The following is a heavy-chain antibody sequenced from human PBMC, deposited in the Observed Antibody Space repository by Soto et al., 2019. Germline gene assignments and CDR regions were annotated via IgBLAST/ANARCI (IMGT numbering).Heavy chain of an antibody. V-gene: IGHV1-69*05. CDR2: IVPNIGTV. J-gene: IGHJ4*02. Sequence: SVKVSCKDSGGTLSTFINYPINWVRQAPGQGLEWMGGIVPNIGTVNYAQKFQGRVTITTDKSTGTAYMELSNLRSEDSALYYCARRDTSGFLRYFDNWGQGTLVTVSS. CDR3: ARRDTSGFLRYFDN. D-gene: IGHD3-3*01. CDR1: GGTLSTFINYP.